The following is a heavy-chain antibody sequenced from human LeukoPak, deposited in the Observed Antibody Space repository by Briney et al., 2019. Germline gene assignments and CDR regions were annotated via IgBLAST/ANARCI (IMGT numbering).Heavy chain of an antibody. D-gene: IGHD2-15*01. CDR1: GFTLGTYN. CDR3: ARDPRVGSRSRLLHSFYYYMDF. J-gene: IGHJ6*03. CDR2: ISRNSGYK. Sequence: KPGGSLSLSCSASGFTLGTYNMNWVRQTPGKGLEWVSSISRNSGYKNYADSVEGRFTISRDNTNNSLYLEMNSLRAEDSAIYYCARDPRVGSRSRLLHSFYYYMDFWGKGTTVIVSS. V-gene: IGHV3-21*01.